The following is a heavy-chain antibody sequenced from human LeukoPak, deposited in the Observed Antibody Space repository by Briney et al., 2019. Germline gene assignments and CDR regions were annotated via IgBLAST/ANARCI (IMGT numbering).Heavy chain of an antibody. D-gene: IGHD1-26*01. J-gene: IGHJ3*02. CDR1: GGSISSGGYY. CDR3: ARRSGSYSDGAFDI. CDR2: IYYSGST. V-gene: IGHV4-31*03. Sequence: SETLSLTCTVSGGSISSGGYYWSWIRQHPGKGLEWIGYIYYSGSTYYNPSLKSRVTISVDTSKNQFSLKLSSVTAADTAVYYCARRSGSYSDGAFDIWGQGTMVTVSS.